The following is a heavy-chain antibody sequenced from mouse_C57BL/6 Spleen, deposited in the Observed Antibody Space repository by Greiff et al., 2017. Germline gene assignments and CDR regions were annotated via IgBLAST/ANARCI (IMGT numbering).Heavy chain of an antibody. CDR1: GFTFSSYA. J-gene: IGHJ4*01. CDR3: ARDSRDYAMDY. V-gene: IGHV5-4*01. Sequence: EVKVVESGGGLVKPGGSLKLSCAASGFTFSSYAMSWVRQTPEKRLEWVATISDGGSYTYSPDNVKGRFTISRDNAKNNLYLQMSHLKSEDTAMYYCARDSRDYAMDYWGQGTSVTVSS. CDR2: ISDGGSYT.